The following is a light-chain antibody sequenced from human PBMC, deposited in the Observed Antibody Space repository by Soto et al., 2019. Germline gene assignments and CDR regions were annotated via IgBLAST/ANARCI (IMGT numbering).Light chain of an antibody. V-gene: IGLV2-14*01. Sequence: QSLLTQPTSVSGSPGQSITISCTGNSNDICSYDYVSWYQQHPGKAPRLLIHGVRNRPSGISSRFSASKSGLTASLTISGLQPQADANYYCSSLTTIRFYVSGPQTKVTVL. CDR1: SNDICSYDY. J-gene: IGLJ1*01. CDR3: SSLTTIRFYV. CDR2: GVR.